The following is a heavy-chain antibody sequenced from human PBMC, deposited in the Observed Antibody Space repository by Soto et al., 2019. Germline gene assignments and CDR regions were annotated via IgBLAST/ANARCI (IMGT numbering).Heavy chain of an antibody. CDR1: GGSISSSNW. CDR2: IYHSGST. Sequence: PAETLSLTCAVSGGSISSSNWLSWVRQPPEKGLECTGDIYHSGSTNYNPSLKSRVTISVDKSKNHFYLKLSSVTAADTAVYYCARAPYDFWSGYLSPGDYYGMDVWGQGTTVTVSS. CDR3: ARAPYDFWSGYLSPGDYYGMDV. D-gene: IGHD3-3*01. V-gene: IGHV4-4*02. J-gene: IGHJ6*02.